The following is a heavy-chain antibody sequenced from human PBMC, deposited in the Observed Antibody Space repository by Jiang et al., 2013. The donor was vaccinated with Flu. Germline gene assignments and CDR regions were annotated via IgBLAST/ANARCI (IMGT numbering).Heavy chain of an antibody. Sequence: SDNYMTSDPQAPGKGWSGLHTLIVEVVIQIMLDSVKDRFTISRDNAKNSLYLQMNSLRAEDTAVYYCARDLGGSSSWDVFDHWGQGTLVTVSS. D-gene: IGHD6-13*01. CDR1: SDNY. V-gene: IGHV3-11*06. CDR2: LIVEVVI. CDR3: ARDLGGSSSWDVFDH. J-gene: IGHJ4*02.